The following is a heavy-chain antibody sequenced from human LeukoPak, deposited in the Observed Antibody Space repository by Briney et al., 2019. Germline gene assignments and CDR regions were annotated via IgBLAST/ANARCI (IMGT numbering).Heavy chain of an antibody. V-gene: IGHV4-59*01. D-gene: IGHD6-13*01. Sequence: SETLSLTCTVSGGSINSYYWSWIRQPPGKGLEWIGYIYYSGSTDYNPSLKSRVTISVDTSKNQFSLRLSSVTAADTAVYYCARVTGYMTEDYFDYWGQGTLITVSS. CDR2: IYYSGST. CDR3: ARVTGYMTEDYFDY. CDR1: GGSINSYY. J-gene: IGHJ4*02.